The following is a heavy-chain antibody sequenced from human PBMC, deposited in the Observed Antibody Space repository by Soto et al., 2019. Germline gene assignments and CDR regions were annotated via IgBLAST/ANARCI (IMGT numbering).Heavy chain of an antibody. Sequence: QLHLVQSGAVVKKPGASVTVSCSTSGYPVTAYYMHWVRQAPGRGLEWMGGINPATGAAKYTQTFQGRVTMTRDTSTSTVFMELSGLTSEDTALFYCARGGEVGVAGSAAFDMWGQGTLVTVSS. CDR1: GYPVTAYY. V-gene: IGHV1-2*02. D-gene: IGHD3-3*01. CDR2: INPATGAA. CDR3: ARGGEVGVAGSAAFDM. J-gene: IGHJ3*02.